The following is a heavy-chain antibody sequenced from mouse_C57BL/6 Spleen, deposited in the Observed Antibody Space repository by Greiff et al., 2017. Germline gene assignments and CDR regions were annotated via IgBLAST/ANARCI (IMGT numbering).Heavy chain of an antibody. CDR1: GYTFTDYN. D-gene: IGHD1-1*01. CDR3: ARGDYGSFDY. V-gene: IGHV1-22*01. J-gene: IGHJ2*01. CDR2: INPNNGGT. Sequence: EVKLVESGPELVKPGASVKMSCKASGYTFTDYNMHWVKQSHGKSLEWIGYINPNNGGTSYNQKFKGKATLTVNKSSSTAYMELRSLTSEDSAVYYCARGDYGSFDYWGQGTTLTVSS.